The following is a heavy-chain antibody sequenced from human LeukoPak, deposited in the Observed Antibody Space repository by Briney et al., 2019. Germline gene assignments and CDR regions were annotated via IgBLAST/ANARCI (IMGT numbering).Heavy chain of an antibody. CDR2: IYPGDSDT. CDR3: ARLRRQLSGTLYFDY. J-gene: IGHJ4*02. CDR1: GYSFSNYW. Sequence: GESLQISCKGSGYSFSNYWIGWVRQMPGKGLEWMGIIYPGDSDTRYSPSFQGQVTISADKSISTAYLQWSSLKASDTAMYYCARLRRQLSGTLYFDYWGQGTLVTVSS. V-gene: IGHV5-51*01. D-gene: IGHD1-1*01.